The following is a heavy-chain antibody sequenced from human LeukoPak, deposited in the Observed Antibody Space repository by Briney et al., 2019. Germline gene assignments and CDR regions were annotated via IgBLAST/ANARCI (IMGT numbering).Heavy chain of an antibody. V-gene: IGHV4-34*01. CDR3: ARLIVNYDILTGTAFGY. Sequence: SETLSLTCAVYGGSFSGYYWSWIRQPPGKGLEWIGEINHSGSTNYNPSLKSRVTISVDTSKNQFSLKLSSVTAADTAVYYCARLIVNYDILTGTAFGYWGQGTLVTVSS. CDR1: GGSFSGYY. D-gene: IGHD3-9*01. CDR2: INHSGST. J-gene: IGHJ4*02.